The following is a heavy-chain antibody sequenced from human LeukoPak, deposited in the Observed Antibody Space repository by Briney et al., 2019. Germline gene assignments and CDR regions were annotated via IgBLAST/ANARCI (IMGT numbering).Heavy chain of an antibody. Sequence: SETLSLTCAVYGGSFSGYYWSWIRQPPGKGLEWIGEINHSGSANYNPSLKSRVTISVDTSKNQFSLKLSSVTAADTAVYYCARGLERRWVAFDIWGQGTMVTVSS. CDR2: INHSGSA. CDR3: ARGLERRWVAFDI. V-gene: IGHV4-34*01. CDR1: GGSFSGYY. J-gene: IGHJ3*02. D-gene: IGHD1-1*01.